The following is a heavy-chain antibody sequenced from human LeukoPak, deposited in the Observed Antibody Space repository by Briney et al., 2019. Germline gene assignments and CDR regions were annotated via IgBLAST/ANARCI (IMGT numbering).Heavy chain of an antibody. CDR3: AREGYDSSGYSSPLFNS. V-gene: IGHV4-59*01. Sequence: IPSETLSLTCTVSGGSISSYYWSWIRQPPGKGLEWIGYIYYSGSTNYNPSLKSRVTISVDTSKNQFSLKLSSVTAADTAVYYCAREGYDSSGYSSPLFNSGGQGPLVTAS. J-gene: IGHJ4*02. CDR2: IYYSGST. CDR1: GGSISSYY. D-gene: IGHD3-22*01.